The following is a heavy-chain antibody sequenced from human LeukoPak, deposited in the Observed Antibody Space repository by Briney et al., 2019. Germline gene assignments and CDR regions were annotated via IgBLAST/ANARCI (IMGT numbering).Heavy chain of an antibody. J-gene: IGHJ5*02. V-gene: IGHV5-51*01. CDR2: IYPGDSDT. Sequence: GESLKISCKGSGYSFTSYWIGWVRQMPGKGLEWMGIIYPGDSDTRYSPSFQGQVTISADKSISTAYLQWSSLKASDTAVYYCARRITIFGVVPWFDPWGQGTLVTVSS. D-gene: IGHD3-3*01. CDR3: ARRITIFGVVPWFDP. CDR1: GYSFTSYW.